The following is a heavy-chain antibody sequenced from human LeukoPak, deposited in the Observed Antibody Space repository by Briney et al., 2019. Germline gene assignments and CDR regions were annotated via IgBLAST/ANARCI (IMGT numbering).Heavy chain of an antibody. CDR2: IYSGGST. CDR1: GFTVSSNY. D-gene: IGHD3-22*01. Sequence: PGGSLRLSCAASGFTVSSNYMSWVRQAPGKGLEWVSVIYSGGSTYYADSVKGRFTISRDNSKNRLYLQMNSLRAEDTAVYYCARELLPPFDAFDIWGQGTMVTVSS. CDR3: ARELLPPFDAFDI. V-gene: IGHV3-53*01. J-gene: IGHJ3*02.